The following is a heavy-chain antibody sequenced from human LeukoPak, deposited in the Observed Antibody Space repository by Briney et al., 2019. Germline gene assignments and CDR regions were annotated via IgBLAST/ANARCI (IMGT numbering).Heavy chain of an antibody. D-gene: IGHD2-2*01. CDR1: GFTFSSYA. J-gene: IGHJ4*02. CDR3: AKDPGVVPDHYFDC. Sequence: GGSLRLSCAASGFTFSSYAMNWVRQAPGKGLEWVSGTGSTGVSTFYADSVKGRFTVSRDNSKNTLSLQMNSLRAEDTAVYYCAKDPGVVPDHYFDCWGQGTLVTVSS. V-gene: IGHV3-23*01. CDR2: TGSTGVST.